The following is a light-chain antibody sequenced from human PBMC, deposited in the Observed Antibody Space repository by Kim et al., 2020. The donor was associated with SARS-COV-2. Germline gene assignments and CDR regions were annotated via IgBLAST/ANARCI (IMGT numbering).Light chain of an antibody. CDR3: NSRDSSGNHLV. Sequence: SSELTQDPAVSVALGQTVRITCQGDSLRSYYASWYKQKPGQAPVLVIYGKNNRPSGIPDRFSGSSSGNTASLTITGAPGEDEADYYCNSRDSSGNHLVFG. CDR1: SLRSYY. CDR2: GKN. V-gene: IGLV3-19*01. J-gene: IGLJ3*02.